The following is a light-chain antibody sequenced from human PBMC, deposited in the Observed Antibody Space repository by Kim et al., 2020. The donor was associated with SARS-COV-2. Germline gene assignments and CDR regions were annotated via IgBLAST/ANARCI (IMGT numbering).Light chain of an antibody. CDR1: QNINRY. Sequence: DIQMTQSPSSMSASVGDRVTITCRASQNINRYLNWYQQKPGKAPKLLIYAASNLQSGVPSRFSGSGSGTDFTLTINSLQLEDFATYYCQQSDSTRFTFGPGTKVDI. J-gene: IGKJ3*01. CDR2: AAS. CDR3: QQSDSTRFT. V-gene: IGKV1-39*01.